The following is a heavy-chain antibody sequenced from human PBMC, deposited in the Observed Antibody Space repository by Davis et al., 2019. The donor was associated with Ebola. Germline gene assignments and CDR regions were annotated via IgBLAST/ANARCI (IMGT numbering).Heavy chain of an antibody. Sequence: PGGSLRLSCAASGFTFSGSAVHWVRQASGKGLEWVGRIRSKANSYATAYAASVKGRFTISRDDSKNTAYLQMNSLKTEDTAVYYCTSGTNYDSSGYSPDYWGQGTLVTVSS. D-gene: IGHD3-22*01. J-gene: IGHJ4*02. CDR2: IRSKANSYAT. V-gene: IGHV3-73*01. CDR1: GFTFSGSA. CDR3: TSGTNYDSSGYSPDY.